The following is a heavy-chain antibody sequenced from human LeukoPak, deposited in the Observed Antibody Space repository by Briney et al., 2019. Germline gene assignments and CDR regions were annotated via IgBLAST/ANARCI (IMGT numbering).Heavy chain of an antibody. V-gene: IGHV4-34*01. Sequence: PSETLSLTCAVYGGSFSGYYWSWIRQPPGKGLEWIGEINHSGSTNYNPSLKSRVTISVDTSKNQFSLKLSSVTAADTAVYYCARGRYCSGTSCYGARFDYWGQGTLVTVSS. D-gene: IGHD2-2*01. CDR2: INHSGST. J-gene: IGHJ4*02. CDR3: ARGRYCSGTSCYGARFDY. CDR1: GGSFSGYY.